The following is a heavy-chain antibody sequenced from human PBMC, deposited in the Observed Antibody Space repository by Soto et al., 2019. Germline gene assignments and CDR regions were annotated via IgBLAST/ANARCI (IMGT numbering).Heavy chain of an antibody. V-gene: IGHV1-18*01. Sequence: QVHLVQSGAEVKKPGASVKVSCKASGYTFTSYGITWVRQAPGQGLEWMGWISAHKGNTDYAQKLQGRVIVTRDTSTRPAYMELRRLSSDDTAVYYCARGRYGDYWGKGALVTVSS. CDR3: ARGRYGDY. D-gene: IGHD1-1*01. CDR2: ISAHKGNT. J-gene: IGHJ4*02. CDR1: GYTFTSYG.